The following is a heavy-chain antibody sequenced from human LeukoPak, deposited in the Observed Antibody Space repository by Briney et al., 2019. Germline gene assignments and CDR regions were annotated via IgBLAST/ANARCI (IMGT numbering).Heavy chain of an antibody. CDR1: GFTFTSSA. CDR2: IVVGSGNT. Sequence: GTSVKVSCTASGFTFTSSAMQWVRQARGQRLEWIGWIVVGSGNTNYAQKFQERVTITRDMSTSTAYMELSSLRSEDTAVYYCAAAPLSGYSGYERSNDAFDIWGQGTMVTVSS. D-gene: IGHD5-12*01. CDR3: AAAPLSGYSGYERSNDAFDI. V-gene: IGHV1-58*02. J-gene: IGHJ3*02.